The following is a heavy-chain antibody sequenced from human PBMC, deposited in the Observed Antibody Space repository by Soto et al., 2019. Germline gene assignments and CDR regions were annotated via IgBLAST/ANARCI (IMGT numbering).Heavy chain of an antibody. J-gene: IGHJ5*02. D-gene: IGHD3-10*01. Sequence: QVQLVQSGAEVKKPGASVKVSCKASGYTFTSYYMHWVRQAPGQGPASMGIINPSGGSTSYAQKLPGIVTLTKDPSTGTVYMELSSLRSEDTAVYYCARSEVRAGRWFDPWGQGTLVTVSS. CDR3: ARSEVRAGRWFDP. CDR2: INPSGGST. CDR1: GYTFTSYY. V-gene: IGHV1-46*01.